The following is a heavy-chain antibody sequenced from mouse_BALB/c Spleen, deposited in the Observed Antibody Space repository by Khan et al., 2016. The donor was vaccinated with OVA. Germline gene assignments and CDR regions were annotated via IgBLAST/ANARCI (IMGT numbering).Heavy chain of an antibody. D-gene: IGHD1-1*01. V-gene: IGHV5-9-3*01. CDR2: ISSGGNST. CDR3: AGHWGKYGRSPDFDY. Sequence: VQLVQSGAGLVRPGGSLKLSCAASGFSFTSYSMTWVRQTPGKGLEWVGTISSGGNSTYYPDSVKGRFTISRDNAKNTLYLQVNSLMSEHTAVYYCAGHWGKYGRSPDFDYWGQGTTVTVSA. J-gene: IGHJ4*01. CDR1: GFSFTSYS.